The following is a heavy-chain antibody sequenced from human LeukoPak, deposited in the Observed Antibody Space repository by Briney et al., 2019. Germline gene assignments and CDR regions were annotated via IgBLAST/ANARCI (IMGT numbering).Heavy chain of an antibody. Sequence: SLKISCKPSGGTFSSYAISWLRQAPGPGLQWMRWIIPIFGTANYAQKFKGRVTITADKSTSTAYMELSSLRSEDTAVYYCARDSAREPGLWFDPWAQGTLVTASS. CDR3: ARDSAREPGLWFDP. CDR2: IIPIFGTA. CDR1: GGTFSSYA. J-gene: IGHJ5*02. V-gene: IGHV1-69*06.